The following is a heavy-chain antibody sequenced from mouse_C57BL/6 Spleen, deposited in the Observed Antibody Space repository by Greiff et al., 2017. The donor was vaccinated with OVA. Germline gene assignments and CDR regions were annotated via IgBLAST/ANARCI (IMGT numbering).Heavy chain of an antibody. Sequence: EVNVVESGGGLVKPGGSLKLSCAASGFTFSSYAMSWVRQTPEKRLEWVATISDGGSYTYYPDNVKGRFTISRDNAKNNLYLQMSHLKSEDTAMYYCARDYSNYDAMDYWGQGTSVTVSS. D-gene: IGHD2-5*01. CDR3: ARDYSNYDAMDY. J-gene: IGHJ4*01. V-gene: IGHV5-4*01. CDR2: ISDGGSYT. CDR1: GFTFSSYA.